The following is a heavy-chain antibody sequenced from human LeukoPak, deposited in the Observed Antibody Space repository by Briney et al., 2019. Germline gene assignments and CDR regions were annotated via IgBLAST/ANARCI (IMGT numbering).Heavy chain of an antibody. CDR3: ARRNYDILTGYRYHFDY. D-gene: IGHD3-9*01. Sequence: PGESLKISCKGSGYSFTSYWIDWVRQMPGKGLEWMGSIYPGDSDTRYSPSFQGQVTISADKTISSAYLQWSSLKASDTATYYCARRNYDILTGYRYHFDYWGQGTLVTVSS. J-gene: IGHJ4*02. CDR1: GYSFTSYW. V-gene: IGHV5-51*01. CDR2: IYPGDSDT.